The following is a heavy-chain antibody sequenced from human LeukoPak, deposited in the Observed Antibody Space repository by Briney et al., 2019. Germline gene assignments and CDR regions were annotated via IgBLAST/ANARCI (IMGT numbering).Heavy chain of an antibody. J-gene: IGHJ4*02. V-gene: IGHV4-34*01. CDR2: INHSGST. CDR1: GGSFSGYY. CDR3: ARSSGWYLVDY. Sequence: SETLSLTCAVYGGSFSGYYWSWIRQPPGKGLEWIGEINHSGSTNYNPSLKSRVTISVDTSKNQFSLKLRSVTAADTAVYYCARSSGWYLVDYWGQGTLVTVSS. D-gene: IGHD6-19*01.